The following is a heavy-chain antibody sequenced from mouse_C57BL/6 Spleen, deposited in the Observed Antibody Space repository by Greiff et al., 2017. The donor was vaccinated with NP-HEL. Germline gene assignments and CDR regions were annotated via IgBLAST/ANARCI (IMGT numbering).Heavy chain of an antibody. V-gene: IGHV5-4*01. CDR1: GFTFSSYA. D-gene: IGHD2-4*01. J-gene: IGHJ3*01. CDR2: ISDGGSYT. CDR3: ARDDYDEDWFAY. Sequence: EVTLVESGGGLVKPGGSLKLSCAASGFTFSSYAMSWVRQTPEKRLEWVATISDGGSYTYYPDNVKGRFTISRDNAKNNLYLQMSHLKSEDTAMYYCARDDYDEDWFAYWGQGTLVTVSA.